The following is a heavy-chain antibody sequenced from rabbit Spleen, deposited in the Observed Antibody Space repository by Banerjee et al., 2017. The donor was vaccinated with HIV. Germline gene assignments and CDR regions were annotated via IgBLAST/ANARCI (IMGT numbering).Heavy chain of an antibody. J-gene: IGHJ6*01. Sequence: EQLEESGGGLVKPKGSLTLTCKASGVSFSDKDVMCWVRQAPGKGLEWIACIDSGSSGFTYFATWAKGRFTCSKTSSTTVTLQVTRLTAADTATYFCARDTSSSFSSYGMDLWGPGTLVTVS. CDR1: GVSFSDKDV. CDR3: ARDTSSSFSSYGMDL. D-gene: IGHD1-1*01. CDR2: IDSGSSGFT. V-gene: IGHV1S45*01.